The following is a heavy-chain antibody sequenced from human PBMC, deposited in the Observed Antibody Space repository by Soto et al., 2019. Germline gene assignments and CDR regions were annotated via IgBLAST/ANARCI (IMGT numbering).Heavy chain of an antibody. V-gene: IGHV4-59*01. CDR1: GGSISGSS. Sequence: PSETLSLTCSVSGGSISGSSWSWIRQSPGKGLEWLGDVYYTGSTNYSPSLRSRVSISVDTSKNEFSLRLSSVTAADTAVYFCARSVAVPGAHIDYWGQGTPVTVSS. CDR3: ARSVAVPGAHIDY. D-gene: IGHD6-19*01. J-gene: IGHJ4*02. CDR2: VYYTGST.